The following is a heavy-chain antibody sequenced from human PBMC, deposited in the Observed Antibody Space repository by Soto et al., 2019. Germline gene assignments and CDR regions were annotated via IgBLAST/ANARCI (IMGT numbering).Heavy chain of an antibody. D-gene: IGHD3-10*01. CDR1: GFTFSDHY. J-gene: IGHJ4*02. Sequence: EVQLVESGGGLVQPGGSLRLSCAASGFTFSDHYMDWVRQAPGKGLEWVGRSKNKADSYTTEYAASVKGRFTISRDGSKTSLFLKMNRLKTGDTAVYYCTVWGSGNDFGAAWGQGILVTVSS. V-gene: IGHV3-72*01. CDR3: TVWGSGNDFGAA. CDR2: SKNKADSYTT.